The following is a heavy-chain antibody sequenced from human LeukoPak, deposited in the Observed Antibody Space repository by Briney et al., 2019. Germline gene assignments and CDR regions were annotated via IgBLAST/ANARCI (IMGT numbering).Heavy chain of an antibody. Sequence: ASVKVSCKVSGCTLTELSMHWVRQAPGKGLEWMGGFDPEDGETIYAQKFQGRVTMTEDTSTDTAYMELSSLRSEDTAAYYCATGVPFPGDYFDYWGQGTLVTVSS. CDR1: GCTLTELS. CDR2: FDPEDGET. D-gene: IGHD2-21*01. CDR3: ATGVPFPGDYFDY. J-gene: IGHJ4*02. V-gene: IGHV1-24*01.